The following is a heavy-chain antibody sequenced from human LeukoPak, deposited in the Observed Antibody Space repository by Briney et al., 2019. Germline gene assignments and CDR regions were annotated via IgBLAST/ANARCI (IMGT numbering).Heavy chain of an antibody. V-gene: IGHV3-53*05. J-gene: IGHJ6*02. D-gene: IGHD6-6*01. Sequence: DSVKGRFTISRDNSKNTLYLQMNSLRAEDTAVYYCARDLYSSSSPYYYYGMDVWGQGTTVTVSS. CDR3: ARDLYSSSSPYYYYGMDV.